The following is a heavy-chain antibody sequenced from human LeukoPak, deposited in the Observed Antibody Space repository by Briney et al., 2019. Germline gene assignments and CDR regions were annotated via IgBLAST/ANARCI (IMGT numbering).Heavy chain of an antibody. J-gene: IGHJ4*02. D-gene: IGHD6-19*01. CDR3: AKAGGSSSGWFGF. Sequence: GGSLRLSCEASGFSVSSNYMNWVRQAPGKGLEWVSVIHNDGSTYYADSVKGRCIISRDNAKNTLYLQMKSLRADDTAVYYCAKAGGSSSGWFGFWGQRTLVTVSS. CDR1: GFSVSSNY. V-gene: IGHV3-66*01. CDR2: IHNDGST.